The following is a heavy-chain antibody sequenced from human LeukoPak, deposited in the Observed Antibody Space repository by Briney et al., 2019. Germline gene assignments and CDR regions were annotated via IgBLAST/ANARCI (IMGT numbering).Heavy chain of an antibody. V-gene: IGHV1-69*05. J-gene: IGHJ6*03. CDR3: ARHSSMSETYYYKMDV. CDR1: GGSFSSYA. Sequence: GASVKVSCKASGGSFSSYAISWVRQAPGQGLEWMGAFIPRLGTAIYAQQFQGRFTITRDESTSTACMELSSLRFEDTAVYYCARHSSMSETYYYKMDVWGKGTTVTVSS. CDR2: FIPRLGTA.